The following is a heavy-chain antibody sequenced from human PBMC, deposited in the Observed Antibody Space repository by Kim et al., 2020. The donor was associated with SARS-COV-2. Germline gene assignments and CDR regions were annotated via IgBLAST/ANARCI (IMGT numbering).Heavy chain of an antibody. CDR3: ARDNYWFDS. CDR1: GFTFSSHW. J-gene: IGHJ5*01. V-gene: IGHV3-74*03. CDR2: INNDGSTI. D-gene: IGHD3-10*01. Sequence: GGSLRLSCAASGFTFSSHWMHWVRQAPGKGLVWVSHINNDGSTITYADSVKGRFTISRDNAKNTLYLQMNSLRVEDTAVYYCARDNYWFDSWGQGTLVTVSS.